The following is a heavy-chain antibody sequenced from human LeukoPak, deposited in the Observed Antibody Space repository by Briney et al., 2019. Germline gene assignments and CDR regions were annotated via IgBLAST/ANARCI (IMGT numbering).Heavy chain of an antibody. CDR2: IYRSGTT. CDR3: ASTSGSYYGLFDY. J-gene: IGHJ4*02. CDR1: GGSISNDNW. Sequence: SGTLSLTCAVSGGSISNDNWWSWVRQPPGKGLEWIGEIYRSGTTNYNPSLKSRVTISVDTSKNQFSLKLSSVTAADTAVYYCASTSGSYYGLFDYWGQGTLVTVSS. D-gene: IGHD1-26*01. V-gene: IGHV4-4*02.